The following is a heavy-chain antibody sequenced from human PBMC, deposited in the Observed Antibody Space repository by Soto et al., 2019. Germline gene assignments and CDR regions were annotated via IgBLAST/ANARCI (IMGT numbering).Heavy chain of an antibody. J-gene: IGHJ5*02. Sequence: ASVKVSCKASGFTFTSSAVQWVRQARGQRLEWIGWIVVGSGNTNYAQKFQERVTITRDMSTSTAYMELSSLRSEDTAVYYCAADPYYYDSSGNWFDPWGQGTLVTVSS. CDR3: AADPYYYDSSGNWFDP. V-gene: IGHV1-58*01. D-gene: IGHD3-22*01. CDR2: IVVGSGNT. CDR1: GFTFTSSA.